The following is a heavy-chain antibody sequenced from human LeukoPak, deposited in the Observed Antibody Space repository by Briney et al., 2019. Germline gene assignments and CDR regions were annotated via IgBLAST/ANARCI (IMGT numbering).Heavy chain of an antibody. J-gene: IGHJ4*02. D-gene: IGHD6-19*01. CDR3: AKGLDSSGPYPFDY. CDR1: GFTFDDYA. Sequence: KTGGSLRLSCAASGFTFDDYAMHWVRQAPGKGLEWVSGISWNSGSIGYADSVEGRFTISRDNAKNSLYLQMNSLRAEDTALYYCAKGLDSSGPYPFDYWGQGTLVTVSS. CDR2: ISWNSGSI. V-gene: IGHV3-9*01.